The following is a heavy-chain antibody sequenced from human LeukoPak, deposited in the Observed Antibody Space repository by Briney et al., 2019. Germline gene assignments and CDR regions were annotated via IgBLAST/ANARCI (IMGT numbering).Heavy chain of an antibody. D-gene: IGHD2-15*01. CDR3: AKDRVCSGGSCYLDY. V-gene: IGHV3-23*01. J-gene: IGHJ4*02. CDR2: ITGSGDST. Sequence: GGSLRLSCAASGFTFSKYAMTWVRQAPGRGLEWVSVITGSGDSTYYADSVKGRFTISRDNSKNTLYLQMNSLRAEDTGVYYCAKDRVCSGGSCYLDYWGQGTLVTVSS. CDR1: GFTFSKYA.